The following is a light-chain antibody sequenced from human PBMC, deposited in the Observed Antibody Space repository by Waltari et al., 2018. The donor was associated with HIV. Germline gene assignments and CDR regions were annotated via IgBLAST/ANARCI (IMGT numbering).Light chain of an antibody. V-gene: IGLV2-14*01. J-gene: IGLJ1*01. CDR3: SSYISTTTL. CDR1: SSDFGHYKY. Sequence: QSAPTQPASVSGSPGQSLTISCTGTSSDFGHYKYVSWYQQSPGKAPKLMIYEVSNRPSGVSNRFSGSKSGNTASLTISGLQAEDEADYYCSSYISTTTLFGTGTKVTVL. CDR2: EVS.